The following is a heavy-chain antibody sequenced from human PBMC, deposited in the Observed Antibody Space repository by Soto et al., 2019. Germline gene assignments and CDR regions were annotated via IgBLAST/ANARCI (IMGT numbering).Heavy chain of an antibody. CDR2: IYHSGSY. V-gene: IGHV4-4*02. Sequence: QVQLQESGPGLVKPSGTLSLTCAVSGGSISASNWWSWVRQPPGKGLEWIGEIYHSGSYNYNPSLKRRGTISVDKAKNQFSLKLSSVTAADTAVYYCALVVFGELFWYFDYWGQGNLVTVSS. CDR3: ALVVFGELFWYFDY. CDR1: GGSISASNW. J-gene: IGHJ4*02. D-gene: IGHD3-10*01.